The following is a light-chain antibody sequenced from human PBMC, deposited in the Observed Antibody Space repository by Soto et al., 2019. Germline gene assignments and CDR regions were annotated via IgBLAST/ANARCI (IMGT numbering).Light chain of an antibody. J-gene: IGLJ2*01. Sequence: QSVLTQPPSASGTPGQRVTISCSGSSSNIGSKTVNWYQQLPGTAPKLLIYSNNQRPSGVPDRFSGSKSGTSASLAISGLQSEDEADYYCAAWDDSLNAPCVFGGGTKLTVL. CDR3: AAWDDSLNAPCV. V-gene: IGLV1-44*01. CDR2: SNN. CDR1: SSNIGSKT.